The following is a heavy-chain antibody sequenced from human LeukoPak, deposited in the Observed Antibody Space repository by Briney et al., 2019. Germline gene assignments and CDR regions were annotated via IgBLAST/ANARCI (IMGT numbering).Heavy chain of an antibody. CDR1: GFTFGDYA. V-gene: IGHV3-49*03. Sequence: GGSLRLSCTASGFTFGDYAMSWFRQAPGKGLEWVGFIRSKAYGGTTEYAASVKGRFTISRDDSKSIAYLQVNSLKTEDTAVYYCTSDVRSYYDSSGYYYGGSWGQGTLVTVSS. J-gene: IGHJ5*02. D-gene: IGHD3-22*01. CDR2: IRSKAYGGTT. CDR3: TSDVRSYYDSSGYYYGGS.